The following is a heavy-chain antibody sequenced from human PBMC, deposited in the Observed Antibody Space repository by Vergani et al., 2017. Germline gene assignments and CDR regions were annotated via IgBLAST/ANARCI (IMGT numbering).Heavy chain of an antibody. CDR3: ARDSSGWYYFDY. J-gene: IGHJ4*02. Sequence: QLQLQESGPGLVKPSETLSLTCTVSGGSISSSSYYWGWIRQHPGKGLEWIGYIYYSGSTYYNPSLKSRVTISVDTSKNQFSLKLSSVTAADTAVYYCARDSSGWYYFDYWGQGTLVTVSS. CDR1: GGSISSSSYY. D-gene: IGHD6-19*01. V-gene: IGHV4-31*03. CDR2: IYYSGST.